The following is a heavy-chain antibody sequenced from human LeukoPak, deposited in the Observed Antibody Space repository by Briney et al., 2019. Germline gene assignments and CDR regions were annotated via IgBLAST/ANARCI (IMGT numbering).Heavy chain of an antibody. D-gene: IGHD3-3*01. J-gene: IGHJ6*02. CDR2: ISSSGSTI. V-gene: IGHV3-11*01. CDR1: GFTLSDYY. Sequence: GGSLRLSCAASGFTLSDYYMSWIRQAPGKGLEWVSYISSSGSTIYYADSVKGRFTISRDNAKNSLYLQMNSLRAEDTAVYYCARELWDYDFWSGLPGDVWGQGTTVTVSS. CDR3: ARELWDYDFWSGLPGDV.